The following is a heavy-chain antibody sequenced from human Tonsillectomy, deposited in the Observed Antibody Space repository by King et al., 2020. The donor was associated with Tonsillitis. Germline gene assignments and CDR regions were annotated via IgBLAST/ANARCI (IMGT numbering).Heavy chain of an antibody. CDR2: ISSSGSTI. D-gene: IGHD1-26*01. J-gene: IGHJ3*02. Sequence: MQLVQSGGGLVQPGGSLRLSCAASGFTFSSYEMNWVRQAPGKGLEWVSYISSSGSTIYYADSVKGRFTISRDNAKNSLYLQMNSLRAEDTAVYYCAKNQWEDDAFDIWGQGTMVTVSS. CDR3: AKNQWEDDAFDI. CDR1: GFTFSSYE. V-gene: IGHV3-48*03.